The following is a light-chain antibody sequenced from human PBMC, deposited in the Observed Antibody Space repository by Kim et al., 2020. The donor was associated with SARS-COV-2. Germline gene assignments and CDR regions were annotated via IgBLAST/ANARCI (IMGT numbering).Light chain of an antibody. J-gene: IGKJ1*01. V-gene: IGKV1-39*01. CDR3: QQSHSSPQT. CDR2: GTS. Sequence: ASVGDRVTSTCRASYNINTYLNWYQQKPGKAPSLLIYGTSNLQSGVPPRFSGSGSGTDFTLTINSLQFEDFATYYCQQSHSSPQTFGQGTKVDIK. CDR1: YNINTY.